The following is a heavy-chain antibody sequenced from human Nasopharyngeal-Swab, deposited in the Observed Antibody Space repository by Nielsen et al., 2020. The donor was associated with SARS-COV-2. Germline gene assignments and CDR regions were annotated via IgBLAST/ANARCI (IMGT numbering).Heavy chain of an antibody. J-gene: IGHJ5*02. V-gene: IGHV4-59*08. CDR1: GGSISSYY. CDR3: ARHTSSSGHLNWFDP. CDR2: IYYSGNT. D-gene: IGHD3-3*01. Sequence: ETLSLTCTVSGGSISSYYWSWIRQPPGKGLEWIGYIYYSGNTNYNPSLKSRVTILIDTSKSQFSLKLSSVTAADTAVYYCARHTSSSGHLNWFDPWGQGNVVTVSS.